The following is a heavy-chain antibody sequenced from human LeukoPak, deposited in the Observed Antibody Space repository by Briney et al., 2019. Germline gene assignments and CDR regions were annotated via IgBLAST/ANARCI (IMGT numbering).Heavy chain of an antibody. CDR1: GDSVSRDSIA. V-gene: IGHV6-1*01. D-gene: IGHD5-24*01. Sequence: SQTLSLTCAISGDSVSRDSIAWNWIRQSPSRGLEWLGRTYYRSKWYNDYAVSVKSRITINPDTSKNQFSLQPNSVTPEDTAVYYCARGLGWPYFDYWGQGTLVTVSS. CDR3: ARGLGWPYFDY. J-gene: IGHJ4*02. CDR2: TYYRSKWYN.